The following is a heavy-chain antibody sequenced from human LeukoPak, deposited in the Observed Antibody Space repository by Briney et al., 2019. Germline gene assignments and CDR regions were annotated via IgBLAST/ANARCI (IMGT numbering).Heavy chain of an antibody. CDR3: AKGPEYQLPNWFDP. V-gene: IGHV3-23*01. CDR2: ISGNGGST. D-gene: IGHD2-2*01. Sequence: GGSLRLSCAASGFTFSSYAMTWVRQAPGKGLEWVSAISGNGGSTYYADSVKGRFTISRDNSKNTLYLQMNSLRAEDTAVYYCAKGPEYQLPNWFDPWGQGTLVTVSS. J-gene: IGHJ5*02. CDR1: GFTFSSYA.